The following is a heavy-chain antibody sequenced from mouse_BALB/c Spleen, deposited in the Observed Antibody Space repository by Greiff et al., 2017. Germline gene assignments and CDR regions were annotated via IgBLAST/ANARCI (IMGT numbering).Heavy chain of an antibody. Sequence: QVQLQQSGPELVKPGASVKISCKASGYAFSSSWMNWVKQRPGQGLEWIGRIYPGDGDTNYNGKFKGKATLTADKSSSTAYMQLSSLTSVDSAVYFCARGVSDYAMDYWGQGTSVTVSS. CDR2: IYPGDGDT. D-gene: IGHD2-13*01. CDR3: ARGVSDYAMDY. V-gene: IGHV1-82*01. CDR1: GYAFSSSW. J-gene: IGHJ4*01.